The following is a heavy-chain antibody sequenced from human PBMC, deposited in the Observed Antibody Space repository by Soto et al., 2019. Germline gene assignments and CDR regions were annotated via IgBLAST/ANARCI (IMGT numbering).Heavy chain of an antibody. V-gene: IGHV4-59*08. CDR1: GGAISGHH. D-gene: IGHD2-2*01. CDR3: ARLGYCGSSTCPPSGLFDY. Sequence: SETLSLTCTVSGGAISGHHWSWIRQPPGKGLEWIGYVYNSGATNYNPSLKGRVTISVDTSENQFSLKLNSVTAADPAVYFCARLGYCGSSTCPPSGLFDYWGQGALVTVSS. J-gene: IGHJ4*02. CDR2: VYNSGAT.